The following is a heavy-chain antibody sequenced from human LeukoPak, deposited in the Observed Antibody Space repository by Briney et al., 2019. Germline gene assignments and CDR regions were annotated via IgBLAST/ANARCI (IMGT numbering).Heavy chain of an antibody. CDR1: GFTFSSYG. D-gene: IGHD6-13*01. V-gene: IGHV3-33*01. CDR2: IWYDGSNK. CDR3: ARGGSAAGTYYFDY. J-gene: IGHJ4*02. Sequence: PGRSLRPSCAASGFTFSSYGMHWVRQAPGKGLEWVAVIWYDGSNKYYADSVKGRFTISRDNSKNTLYLQMNSLRAEDTAVYYCARGGSAAGTYYFDYWGQGTLVTVSS.